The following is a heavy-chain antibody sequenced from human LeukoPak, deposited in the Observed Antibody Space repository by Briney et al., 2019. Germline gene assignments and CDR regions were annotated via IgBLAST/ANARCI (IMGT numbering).Heavy chain of an antibody. CDR3: ASSFVRYCYDSSGTSPVNY. CDR1: GFTFSSYA. Sequence: GGSLRLSCAASGFTFSSYAMHWVRQAPGKGLEWVAVISYDGSNKYYADSVKGRFTISRDNSKNTLYLQMNSLRAEDTAVYYCASSFVRYCYDSSGTSPVNYWGQGTLVTVSS. V-gene: IGHV3-30-3*01. J-gene: IGHJ4*02. D-gene: IGHD3-22*01. CDR2: ISYDGSNK.